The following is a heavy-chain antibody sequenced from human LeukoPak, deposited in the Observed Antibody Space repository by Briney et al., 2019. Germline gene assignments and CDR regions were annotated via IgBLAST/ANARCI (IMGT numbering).Heavy chain of an antibody. D-gene: IGHD6-19*01. CDR1: GGSFSGYY. V-gene: IGHV4-34*01. CDR2: INHSGST. Sequence: SETLSLTCAVYGGSFSGYYWSWIRQPPGKGLEWIGEINHSGSTNYNPSLKSRVTISVDTSKNQSSLKLSSVTAADTAVYYCARGKAVAGTRVWFDPWGQGTLVTVSS. J-gene: IGHJ5*02. CDR3: ARGKAVAGTRVWFDP.